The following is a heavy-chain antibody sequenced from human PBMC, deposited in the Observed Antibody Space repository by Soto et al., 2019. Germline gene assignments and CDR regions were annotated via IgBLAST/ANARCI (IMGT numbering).Heavy chain of an antibody. J-gene: IGHJ6*02. CDR3: ARPAYSSHWYYYGMDV. V-gene: IGHV3-11*01. CDR1: GFTFSDYY. D-gene: IGHD6-13*01. CDR2: ISSSGSTL. Sequence: QVPLVESGGGLVKPGGSLRLSCAASGFTFSDYYMSWIRQAPGKGLEWVSYISSSGSTLYYADSVKGRFTISRDNAKTSVYLQMNSLRAEDTAVYYCARPAYSSHWYYYGMDVWGQGTTVTVSS.